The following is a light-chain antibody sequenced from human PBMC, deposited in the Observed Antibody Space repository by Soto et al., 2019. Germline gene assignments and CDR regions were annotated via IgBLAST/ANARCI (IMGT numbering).Light chain of an antibody. J-gene: IGKJ4*01. CDR1: QTVSSY. CDR2: DAS. V-gene: IGKV3-11*01. Sequence: IVLTQSPATLSLSPGDRATLSCRASQTVSSYLAWYQQKPGQAPRLLIYDASSMATGIPARFSGSGSGTDFTLTITSLEPEDFAVYYCQQRSGWPSTFGGGTKVEIK. CDR3: QQRSGWPST.